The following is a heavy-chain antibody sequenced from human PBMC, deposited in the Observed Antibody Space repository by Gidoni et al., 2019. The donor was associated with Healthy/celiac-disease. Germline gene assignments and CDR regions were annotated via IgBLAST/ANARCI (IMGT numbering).Heavy chain of an antibody. J-gene: IGHJ4*02. D-gene: IGHD7-27*01. Sequence: QVQLQESGPGLVKPSETLSLTCAVSGYSISSGYYWGWIRQLPGKGLEWIGSIYHSGSTYYNPSLKSRVTISVDTSKNQFSLKLSSVTAADTAVYYCARGTANWGDYFDYWGQGTLVTVSS. CDR2: IYHSGST. CDR1: GYSISSGYY. V-gene: IGHV4-38-2*01. CDR3: ARGTANWGDYFDY.